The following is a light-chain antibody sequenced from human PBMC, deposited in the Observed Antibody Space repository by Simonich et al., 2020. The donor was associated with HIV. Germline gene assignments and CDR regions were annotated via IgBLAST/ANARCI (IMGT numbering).Light chain of an antibody. Sequence: QSALTHPPSVSGSPGQSTTISCTGTSSYVGGHNYVSWYQQHPGKAPKLLIYDVTKRPTGVPDRFSGSKSGNTASLTISGLQAEDEADYYCCSYAGSYTWVFGGGTKLTIL. J-gene: IGLJ3*02. CDR2: DVT. CDR3: CSYAGSYTWV. CDR1: SSYVGGHNY. V-gene: IGLV2-11*01.